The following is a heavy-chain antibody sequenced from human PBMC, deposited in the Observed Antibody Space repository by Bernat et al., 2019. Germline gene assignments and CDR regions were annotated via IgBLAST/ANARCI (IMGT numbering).Heavy chain of an antibody. CDR2: IYHSGST. CDR3: ARGEYYDSSGYPSFGY. CDR1: GGSISSGGYS. J-gene: IGHJ4*02. D-gene: IGHD3-22*01. V-gene: IGHV4-30-2*01. Sequence: QLQLQESGSGLVKPSQTLSLTCAVSGGSISSGGYSWSWIRQPPGKGLEWIGYIYHSGSTYYNPYLKSRVTISVDKSKNQFSLKLSSVTAADTAVYYGARGEYYDSSGYPSFGYWGQGTLVTVSS.